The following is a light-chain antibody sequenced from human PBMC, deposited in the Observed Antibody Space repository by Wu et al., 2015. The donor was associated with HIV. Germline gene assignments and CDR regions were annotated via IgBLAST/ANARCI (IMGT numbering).Light chain of an antibody. CDR2: GAS. CDR1: QSVSSNF. CDR3: QQYGRSPLT. Sequence: TLSCRASQSVSSNFLAWYQQRPGQAPRLLIYGASSRATGIPDRFSGSGSGTDFTLTISRLEPEDFALYYCQQYGRSPLTFGGGTKVEVK. J-gene: IGKJ4*01. V-gene: IGKV3-20*01.